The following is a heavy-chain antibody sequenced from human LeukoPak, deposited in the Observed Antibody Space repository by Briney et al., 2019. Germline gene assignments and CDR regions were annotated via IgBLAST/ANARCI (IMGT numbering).Heavy chain of an antibody. D-gene: IGHD6-25*01. CDR2: IYYSGST. CDR3: ARDPQGRPDY. J-gene: IGHJ4*02. V-gene: IGHV4-39*07. Sequence: SETLSLTCTVSGGSISSSSYYWGWIRQPPGKGLEWIGSIYYSGSTYYNPSLKSRVTISVDTSKNQFSLKLSSVTDADTAVYYCARDPQGRPDYWGQGTLVTVSS. CDR1: GGSISSSSYY.